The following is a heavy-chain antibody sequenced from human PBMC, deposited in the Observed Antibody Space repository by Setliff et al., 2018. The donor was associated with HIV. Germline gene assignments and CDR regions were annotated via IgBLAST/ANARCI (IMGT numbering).Heavy chain of an antibody. CDR2: FYHTGGT. CDR1: GGSIRSHY. D-gene: IGHD5-12*01. CDR3: ARWGDGYNSYDS. V-gene: IGHV4-59*11. J-gene: IGHJ4*02. Sequence: SETLSLTCTVSGGSIRSHYWSWIRQPPGKGLEWIGSFYHTGGTHYNPSLKSRTTMSLDTSKSQFSLNLSSVTAADTAVYYCARWGDGYNSYDSWGQGTLVTVSS.